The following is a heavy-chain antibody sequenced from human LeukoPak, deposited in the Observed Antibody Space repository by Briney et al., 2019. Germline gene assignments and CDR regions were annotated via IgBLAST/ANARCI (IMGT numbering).Heavy chain of an antibody. D-gene: IGHD2-2*01. V-gene: IGHV1-8*01. J-gene: IGHJ5*02. CDR1: GYTFTSYD. CDR3: AIVGYCSSTSCYDWLDP. Sequence: PRASVKVSCKASGYTFTSYDINWVRQATGQGLEWMGWMNPNSGNTGYAQKFQVRVTMTRNTSISTAYMELSSLRSEDTAVYYCAIVGYCSSTSCYDWLDPWGQGTLVTVSS. CDR2: MNPNSGNT.